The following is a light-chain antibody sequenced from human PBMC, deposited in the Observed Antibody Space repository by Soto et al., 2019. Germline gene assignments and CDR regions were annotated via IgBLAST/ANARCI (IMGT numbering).Light chain of an antibody. CDR2: QDS. V-gene: IGLV3-1*01. Sequence: SYELTQPPSGSVSPGQTASITCSGDKLGDKYACWYQQKPGQSPVLVIYQDSKRPSGIPERFSGSNSGNTATLTISGTQAMDEADYYCQAWDRFGGGTKLTVL. CDR3: QAWDR. CDR1: KLGDKY. J-gene: IGLJ2*01.